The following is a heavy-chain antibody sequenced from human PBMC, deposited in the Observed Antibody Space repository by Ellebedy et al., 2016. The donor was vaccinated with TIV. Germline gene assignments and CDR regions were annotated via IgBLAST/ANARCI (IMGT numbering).Heavy chain of an antibody. V-gene: IGHV4-39*01. D-gene: IGHD3-3*01. CDR3: ARIYPWQPIDD. J-gene: IGHJ4*02. CDR2: VYYSGSP. CDR1: GGSVSNTRYY. Sequence: MPSETLSLTCGVSGGSVSNTRYYWAWIREPPGKGLEWIGSVYYSGSPSYNPSFKGRVTLSADTSKNPFSLNLRTVNAADTAVYYCARIYPWQPIDDWGQGILVTVSS.